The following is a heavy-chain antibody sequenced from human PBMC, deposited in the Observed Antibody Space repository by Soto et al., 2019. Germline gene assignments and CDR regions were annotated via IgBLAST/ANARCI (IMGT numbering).Heavy chain of an antibody. CDR2: IYYNGNT. J-gene: IGHJ6*02. CDR3: VSRLGYGYAMDV. D-gene: IGHD5-12*01. V-gene: IGHV4-39*01. Sequence: SETLSLTCTVSGGSISSSSHYWGWIRQPPGKGLEWIGSIYYNGNTYYNPSLKSRVTISRDTSRNQFSLRLSSVTAADTAVYYCVSRLGYGYAMDVWGQGTTVTVSS. CDR1: GGSISSSSHY.